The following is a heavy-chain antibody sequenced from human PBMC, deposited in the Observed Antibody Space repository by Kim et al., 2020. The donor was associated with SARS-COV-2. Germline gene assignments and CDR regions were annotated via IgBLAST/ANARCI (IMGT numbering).Heavy chain of an antibody. D-gene: IGHD2-2*01. V-gene: IGHV4-39*07. CDR3: ARVLSNSQLPSHNYYYYGMAV. Sequence: SETLSLTCTVSGGSISSSSYYWGWIRQPPGKGLEWIGSIYYSGSTYYNPSLKSRVTISVDTSKNQFSLKLSSVTAADTAVYYCARVLSNSQLPSHNYYYYGMAVWGQGTTVTVSS. J-gene: IGHJ6*02. CDR2: IYYSGST. CDR1: GGSISSSSYY.